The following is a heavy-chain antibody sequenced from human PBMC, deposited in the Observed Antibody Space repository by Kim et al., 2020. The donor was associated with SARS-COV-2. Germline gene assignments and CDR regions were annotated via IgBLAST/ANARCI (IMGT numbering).Heavy chain of an antibody. J-gene: IGHJ3*02. CDR1: GFTFSSYD. Sequence: GGSLRLSCAASGFTFSSYDMHWVLQATGKGLEWVSAIGTLADTLYPGSVRGRFTISRDNGKNSLYLQMDSLRAGDTVVYYCVRGLGCDWRLCFYILAQGT. V-gene: IGHV3-13*01. CDR2: IGTLADT. CDR3: VRGLGCDWRLCFYI. D-gene: IGHD2-15*01.